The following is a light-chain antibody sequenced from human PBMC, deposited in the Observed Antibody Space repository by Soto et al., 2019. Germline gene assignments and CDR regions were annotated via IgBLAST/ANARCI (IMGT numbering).Light chain of an antibody. J-gene: IGKJ4*01. CDR1: QSVSSN. V-gene: IGKV3-15*01. Sequence: IVMTQSPATLSVSPGERATLSCRASQSVSSNLAWYQQKPGQAPRLLIYGASTRATGIPARFSGSGSGTDFTLTITGLQSEDFAVYYCQQYNSWLTFGGGTKAEIK. CDR2: GAS. CDR3: QQYNSWLT.